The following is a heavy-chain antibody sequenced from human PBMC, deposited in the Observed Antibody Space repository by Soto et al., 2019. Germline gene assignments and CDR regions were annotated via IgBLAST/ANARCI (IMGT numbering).Heavy chain of an antibody. V-gene: IGHV1-18*01. D-gene: IGHD3-22*01. Sequence: ASVKVSCKASGYTFTSYGISWVRQAPGQGLEWMGWISAYNGNTNYAQKFQGRVTMTTDTSTSTAYMELRSLRSDDTAVYYCARVAVVVTYDAFDIWGKGTMVTVSS. CDR1: GYTFTSYG. CDR2: ISAYNGNT. CDR3: ARVAVVVTYDAFDI. J-gene: IGHJ3*02.